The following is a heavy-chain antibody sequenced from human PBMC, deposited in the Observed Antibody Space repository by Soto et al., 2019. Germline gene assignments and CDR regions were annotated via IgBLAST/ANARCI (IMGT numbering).Heavy chain of an antibody. Sequence: QAQLVQSGAEVKKPGASVKVSCKASGYTFYSHNISWVRQAPGQGLDWMGRISSDNGNTRYAQKFRGRVTMTKDTSTRTGYMELRNLRSDDTAVYYCARCIQQASYYGMDVWGQGTTVTVSS. J-gene: IGHJ6*02. CDR3: ARCIQQASYYGMDV. CDR1: GYTFYSHN. CDR2: ISSDNGNT. D-gene: IGHD5-18*01. V-gene: IGHV1-18*01.